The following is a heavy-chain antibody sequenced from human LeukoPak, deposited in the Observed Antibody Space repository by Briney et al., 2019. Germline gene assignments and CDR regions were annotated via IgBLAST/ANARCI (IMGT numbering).Heavy chain of an antibody. CDR1: GGAISNSSYY. J-gene: IGHJ6*02. CDR2: IYYSGST. V-gene: IGHV4-39*01. Sequence: SETLSLTCTVSGGAISNSSYYWGWIRQPPGKGLEWIGIIYYSGSTYYNPSLKSRVTISVDTSKNQFSLKLSSLIAAHTAVYFCARHMVRYSSSLDYYYGMDVWGQGTTVTVSS. CDR3: ARHMVRYSSSLDYYYGMDV. D-gene: IGHD6-13*01.